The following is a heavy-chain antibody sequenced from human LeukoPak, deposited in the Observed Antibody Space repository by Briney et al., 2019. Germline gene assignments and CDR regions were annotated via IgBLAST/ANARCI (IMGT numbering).Heavy chain of an antibody. V-gene: IGHV1-8*01. Sequence: GASVKVSCKASGYTFTSYDINWVRQATGQGLEWMGWMNPNSGNTGYAQKFQGRVTMTRNTSISTAYTELSSLRSEDTAVYYCARAADYGDYGAFDIWGQGTMVTVSS. D-gene: IGHD4-17*01. CDR2: MNPNSGNT. CDR3: ARAADYGDYGAFDI. CDR1: GYTFTSYD. J-gene: IGHJ3*02.